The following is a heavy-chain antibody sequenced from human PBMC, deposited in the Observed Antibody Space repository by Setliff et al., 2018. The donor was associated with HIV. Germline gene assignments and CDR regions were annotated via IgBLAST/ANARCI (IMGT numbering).Heavy chain of an antibody. CDR1: GASIGSHY. Sequence: SETLSLTCSVSGASIGSHYWSWIRQPPGKGLEWIGSISNSGIIYYSPSLKSRITIALDTSKNQFSLKLMSVSPADAAVYFCTRVFPHPYGNSWFDPWGQGTPVTVSS. CDR2: ISNSGII. J-gene: IGHJ5*02. CDR3: TRVFPHPYGNSWFDP. V-gene: IGHV4-59*11. D-gene: IGHD3-10*01.